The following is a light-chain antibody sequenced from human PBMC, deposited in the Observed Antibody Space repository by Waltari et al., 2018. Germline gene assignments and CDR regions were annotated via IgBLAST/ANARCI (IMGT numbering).Light chain of an antibody. CDR2: SNN. CDR3: AAWDDSLNGL. J-gene: IGLJ2*01. V-gene: IGLV1-44*01. CDR1: SSNIGSNT. Sequence: QSVLTQPPSASGTPGQRVTISCSGSSSNIGSNTVNWYQQLPGTAPNLLIYSNNQRPSGVTDRFSGSKSGTSASLAISGLQSEDEADYYCAAWDDSLNGLFGGGTKLTVL.